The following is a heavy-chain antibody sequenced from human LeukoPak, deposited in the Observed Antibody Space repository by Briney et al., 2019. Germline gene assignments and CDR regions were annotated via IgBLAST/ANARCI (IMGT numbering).Heavy chain of an antibody. D-gene: IGHD2-15*01. J-gene: IGHJ4*02. CDR2: ISAYNGNT. CDR3: ARATRGYCSGGSCTKNYFDY. V-gene: IGHV1-18*01. CDR1: GYTFTSYG. Sequence: ASVKVSCKSSGYTFTSYGISWVRQAPGQGLEWIGWISAYNGNTNYAQKLQGRVTMTTDTSTSTAYMELRSLRSDDTAVYYCARATRGYCSGGSCTKNYFDYWGQGTLVTVSS.